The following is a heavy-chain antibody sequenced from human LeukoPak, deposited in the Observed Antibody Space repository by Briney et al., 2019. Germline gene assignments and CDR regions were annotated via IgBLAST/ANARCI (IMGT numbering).Heavy chain of an antibody. CDR3: AREREYYDSTGYYYDFGMDV. V-gene: IGHV4-4*07. CDR1: GGSISSYY. CDR2: IYSSGST. D-gene: IGHD3-22*01. Sequence: SETPSLTCTVSGGSISSYYWGWIRQPAGKGLEWIGRIYSSGSTSYNPSLESRVTMSADTSKNQFSLKLSSVTAADTAVYFCAREREYYDSTGYYYDFGMDVWGQGTTVTVSS. J-gene: IGHJ6*02.